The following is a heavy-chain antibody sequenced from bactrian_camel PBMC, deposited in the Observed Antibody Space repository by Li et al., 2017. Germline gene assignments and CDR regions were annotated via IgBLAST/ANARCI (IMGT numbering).Heavy chain of an antibody. V-gene: IGHV3S40*01. CDR2: IYSGDGSA. Sequence: DVQLVESGGGSVQLGGSLTLSCAVSGNGDGSGYWCTGWFRQAPGQEREAVAAIYSGDGSAIYTDSAKGRFTISQDNANMVYLQMNSLKPEDTGMYYCASSSAVCTDRMIYQVWMFNYWGQGTQVTVS. CDR3: ASSSAVCTDRMIYQVWMFNY. D-gene: IGHD3*01. J-gene: IGHJ4*01. CDR1: GNGDGSGY.